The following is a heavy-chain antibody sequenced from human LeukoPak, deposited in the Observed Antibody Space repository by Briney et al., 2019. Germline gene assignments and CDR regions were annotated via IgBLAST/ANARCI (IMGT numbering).Heavy chain of an antibody. D-gene: IGHD2-2*01. V-gene: IGHV4-59*01. CDR1: GGSISSYY. Sequence: SETLSLTCTVSGGSISSYYWSWIRQPPGKGLEWIGYIYDSGSTNYNPSLKSRVTISVDTSKNQFSLKLSSVTAADTAVYYCARLLFDRNYYYYMDVWGKGTAVTASS. CDR3: ARLLFDRNYYYYMDV. J-gene: IGHJ6*03. CDR2: IYDSGST.